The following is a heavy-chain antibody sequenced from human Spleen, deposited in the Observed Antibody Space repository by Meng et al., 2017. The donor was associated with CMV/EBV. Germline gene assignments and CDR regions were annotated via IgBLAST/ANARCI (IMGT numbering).Heavy chain of an antibody. Sequence: SCAASGFTFSSYWMHWVRQAPGKGLVWVSRTNSDGSSTSYADSMKGRFTISRDNAKNTLYMQMNSLRAEDTALYYCARALGHDTFDIWGQGTMVTVSS. CDR2: TNSDGSST. CDR3: ARALGHDTFDI. CDR1: GFTFSSYW. V-gene: IGHV3-74*01. J-gene: IGHJ3*02. D-gene: IGHD1/OR15-1a*01.